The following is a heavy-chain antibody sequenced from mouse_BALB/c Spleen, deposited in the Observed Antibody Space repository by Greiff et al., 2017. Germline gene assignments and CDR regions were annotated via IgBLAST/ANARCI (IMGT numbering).Heavy chain of an antibody. CDR2: INSNGGST. V-gene: IGHV5-6-2*01. CDR3: ARRRSTMITTRYAMDY. D-gene: IGHD2-4*01. J-gene: IGHJ4*01. CDR1: GFTFSSYY. Sequence: EVKLQESGGGLVKLGGSLKLSCAASGFTFSSYYMSWVRQTPEKRLELVAAINSNGGSTYYPDTVKGRFTISRDNAKNTLYRQMSSLKSEDTALYYGARRRSTMITTRYAMDYWGQGTSVTVSS.